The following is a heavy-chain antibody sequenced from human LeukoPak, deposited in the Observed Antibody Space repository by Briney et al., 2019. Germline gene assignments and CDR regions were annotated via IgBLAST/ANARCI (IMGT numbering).Heavy chain of an antibody. CDR2: ISYDGSNK. CDR3: ARVRFGALGVPDFDY. CDR1: GFTFSSYA. V-gene: IGHV3-30-3*01. J-gene: IGHJ4*02. Sequence: GGSLRLSCAASGFTFSSYAMHWVRQAPGKGLEWVAVISYDGSNKYYADSVKGRFTISRDNSKNTLYLQMNSLRAEGKAVYYGARVRFGALGVPDFDYWGQGTLVTVSS. D-gene: IGHD3-10*01.